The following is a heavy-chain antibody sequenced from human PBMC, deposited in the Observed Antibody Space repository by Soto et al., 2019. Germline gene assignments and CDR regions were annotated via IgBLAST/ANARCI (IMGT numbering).Heavy chain of an antibody. CDR1: GGSTSSGGYY. D-gene: IGHD2-15*01. Sequence: QVQLQESGPRLVKPSQTLSLTCTVSGGSTSSGGYYWSWIRQYPGKGLEWIGFVYYSGSTYYNPSLKSRVIISVDTSKKQFALQLSAVTAADTAVYYCARDAALKWFDPWGQGTLVTVSS. CDR2: VYYSGST. CDR3: ARDAALKWFDP. J-gene: IGHJ5*02. V-gene: IGHV4-31*03.